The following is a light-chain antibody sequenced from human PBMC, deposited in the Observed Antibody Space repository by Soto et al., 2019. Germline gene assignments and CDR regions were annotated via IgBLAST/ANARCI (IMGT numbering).Light chain of an antibody. CDR1: QSVNSN. CDR3: QQYDDWPWT. Sequence: EIVLTQSPATLSVSPGDRATLSCRASQSVNSNLAWYHLKPGQAPRLHIYGASIRAAGIPARFTGSESGTEFTLSISSLQSEDFAVYYCQQYDDWPWTFGHGTKVEIK. CDR2: GAS. V-gene: IGKV3-15*01. J-gene: IGKJ1*01.